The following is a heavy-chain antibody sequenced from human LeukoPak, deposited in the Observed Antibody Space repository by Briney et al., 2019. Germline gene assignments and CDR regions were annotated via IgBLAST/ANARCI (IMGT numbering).Heavy chain of an antibody. D-gene: IGHD3-10*01. CDR1: GDSISSSNCY. J-gene: IGHJ4*02. CDR3: ARHGSLHYGSGSYHFDY. Sequence: PSETLSLTCTVSGDSISSSNCYWGWLRQPPGTGLEWIGSIYHSGNTYYNPSLKSRVTISVDTSKNQFSLKLSSVTAADTAIYFCARHGSLHYGSGSYHFDYWGQGTLVTVSS. CDR2: IYHSGNT. V-gene: IGHV4-39*01.